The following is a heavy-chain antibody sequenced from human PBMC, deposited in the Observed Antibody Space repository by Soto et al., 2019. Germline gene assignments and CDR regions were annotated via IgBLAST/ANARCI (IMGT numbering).Heavy chain of an antibody. D-gene: IGHD3-22*01. CDR3: ARGGSSGYRFFDY. Sequence: GGSLRLSCAASGFTFSSYAMIWVRQAPGKGLEWVSYISSSGTIIFYADSVKGRLTISRDNAKDSLYLQMNSLRDEDTAMYYCARGGSSGYRFFDYWGQGTLVTVSS. J-gene: IGHJ4*02. CDR2: ISSSGTII. V-gene: IGHV3-48*02. CDR1: GFTFSSYA.